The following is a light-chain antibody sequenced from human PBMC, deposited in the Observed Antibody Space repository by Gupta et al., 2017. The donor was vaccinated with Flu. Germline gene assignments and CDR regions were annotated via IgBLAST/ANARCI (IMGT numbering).Light chain of an antibody. CDR1: ESISTF. CDR2: TAS. J-gene: IGKJ2*01. CDR3: QQSDRVPDT. Sequence: FVGDKVAITCRASESISTFLSWYQQKPGQAPTLLIYTASTLQTGVPSRFSGSGSETDFTLTISSLQPEDLATYYCQQSDRVPDTFGQGTKLEIK. V-gene: IGKV1-39*01.